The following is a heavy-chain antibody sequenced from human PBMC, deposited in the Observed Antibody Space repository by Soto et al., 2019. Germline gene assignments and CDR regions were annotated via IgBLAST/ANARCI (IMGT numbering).Heavy chain of an antibody. CDR2: ISGSGGST. J-gene: IGHJ4*02. D-gene: IGHD3-3*02. V-gene: IGHV3-23*01. CDR3: AKATIFGVVLLDY. CDR1: GFTFSDYY. Sequence: PGGSLRLSCAASGFTFSDYYMSWIRQAPGKGLEWVSAISGSGGSTYYADSVKGRFTISRDNSKNTLYLQMNSLRAEDTAVYYCAKATIFGVVLLDYWGQGTLVTVSS.